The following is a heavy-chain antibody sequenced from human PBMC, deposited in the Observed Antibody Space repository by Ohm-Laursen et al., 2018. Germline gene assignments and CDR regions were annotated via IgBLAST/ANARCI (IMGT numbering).Heavy chain of an antibody. CDR2: IYYSGST. Sequence: SQTLSLTWTVSGGSISSDYWSWIRQPPGKGLEWIGYIYYSGSTNYNPSIKSRVTISVDTSKNQFSLKLSSVTAADAAVYYCARDGGELGNRGIFDYWGQGTLVTVSS. D-gene: IGHD7-27*01. CDR3: ARDGGELGNRGIFDY. CDR1: GGSISSDY. V-gene: IGHV4-59*12. J-gene: IGHJ4*02.